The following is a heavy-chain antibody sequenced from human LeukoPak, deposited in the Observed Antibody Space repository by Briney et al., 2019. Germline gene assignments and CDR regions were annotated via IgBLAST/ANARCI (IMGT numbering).Heavy chain of an antibody. CDR3: ARGVEPLAANTLAY. V-gene: IGHV3-53*01. Sequence: GGSLRLSCAVSGFTLSSYWMHWVRQVPGKGLEWVSVLYSDGNTKYADSVQGRFTISRDNSKNTLYLEMNSLSPDDTAVYYCARGVEPLAANTLAYWGQGTLVTVSS. CDR2: LYSDGNT. J-gene: IGHJ4*02. D-gene: IGHD1-14*01. CDR1: GFTLSSYW.